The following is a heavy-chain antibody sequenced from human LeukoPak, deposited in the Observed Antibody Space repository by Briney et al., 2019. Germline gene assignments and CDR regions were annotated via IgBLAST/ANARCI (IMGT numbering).Heavy chain of an antibody. V-gene: IGHV1-2*02. J-gene: IGHJ6*02. CDR1: GYTFSGYY. CDR3: ARDFNLPGYYYCMDV. Sequence: RWASVKVSCKASGYTFSGYYMHWVRQAPGQGLEWMGWINPNSGDTIYAQKFQGRVTMTRDTSISTAYAELSRLRSDDTAIYYCARDFNLPGYYYCMDVWGQGTTVTVSS. CDR2: INPNSGDT.